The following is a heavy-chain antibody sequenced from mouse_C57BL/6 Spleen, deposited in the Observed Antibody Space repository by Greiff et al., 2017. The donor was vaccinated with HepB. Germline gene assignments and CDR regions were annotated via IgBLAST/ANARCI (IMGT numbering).Heavy chain of an antibody. D-gene: IGHD1-1*01. V-gene: IGHV1-15*01. CDR3: TRDYDGSSFCAD. CDR2: IDPETGGT. CDR1: GYTFTDYE. J-gene: IGHJ3*01. Sequence: VQLQQSGAELVRPGASVTLSCKASGYTFTDYEMHWVKQTPVHGLEWIGAIDPETGGTAYNQKFKGKAILTADKSSSTAYMELRSLTSEDSAVYYCTRDYDGSSFCADWGQGTLVTVSA.